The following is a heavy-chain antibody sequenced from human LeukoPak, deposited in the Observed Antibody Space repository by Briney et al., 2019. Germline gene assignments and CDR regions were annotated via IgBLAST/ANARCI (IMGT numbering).Heavy chain of an antibody. CDR3: ARGPDFYGSGSFYTPRDFDF. CDR2: ISSGGDYI. J-gene: IGHJ4*02. CDR1: GFTFSLYS. D-gene: IGHD3-10*01. V-gene: IGHV3-21*01. Sequence: PGGSLRLSCAASGFTFSLYSMNWVRQAPGKGLEWVSSISSGGDYIYYADSVKGRFTISRDNAKKSLYLQMYSLRAEDTAVYYCARGPDFYGSGSFYTPRDFDFWGQGTLVTVSS.